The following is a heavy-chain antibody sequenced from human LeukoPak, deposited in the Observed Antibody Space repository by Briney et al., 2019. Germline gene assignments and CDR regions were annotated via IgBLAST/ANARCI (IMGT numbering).Heavy chain of an antibody. CDR3: ARAGGDGYNYDAFDI. CDR1: GFTSGIYA. V-gene: IGHV3-23*01. J-gene: IGHJ3*02. D-gene: IGHD5-24*01. Sequence: GGSLRLSCAASGFTSGIYAVSWVRQAPGKGLEWVSAFSGGGDSYYADSVKGRFTISRDNSKNTLYLQMNSLRAEDTAVYYCARAGGDGYNYDAFDIWGQGTMVTVSS. CDR2: FSGGGDS.